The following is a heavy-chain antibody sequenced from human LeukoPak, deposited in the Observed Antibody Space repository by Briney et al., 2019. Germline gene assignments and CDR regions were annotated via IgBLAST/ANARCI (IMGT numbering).Heavy chain of an antibody. Sequence: SETLSLTCTVSGGSIGSGGYYWSWIRQHPGKGLEWIGYIYYSGSTYYNPSLKSRVTISVDTSKNQFSLKLSSVTAADTAVYYCARQFSGYSSDWFDPWGQGTLVTVSS. V-gene: IGHV4-31*03. CDR2: IYYSGST. CDR1: GGSIGSGGYY. J-gene: IGHJ5*02. CDR3: ARQFSGYSSDWFDP. D-gene: IGHD6-19*01.